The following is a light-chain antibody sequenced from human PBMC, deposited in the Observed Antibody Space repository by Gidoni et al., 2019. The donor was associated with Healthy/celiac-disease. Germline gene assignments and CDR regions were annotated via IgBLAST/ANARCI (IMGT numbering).Light chain of an antibody. CDR1: SLRSYY. V-gene: IGLV3-19*01. CDR2: GKN. Sequence: SSELTQDPAVSVALGQTVRRTCQGDSLRSYYASWYQQKPGQAPVLVIYGKNNRPSGIPDRFSGSSSGNTASLTITGAQAEDEADYYCNSRDSSGNHPYVVFGGGTKLTVL. J-gene: IGLJ2*01. CDR3: NSRDSSGNHPYVV.